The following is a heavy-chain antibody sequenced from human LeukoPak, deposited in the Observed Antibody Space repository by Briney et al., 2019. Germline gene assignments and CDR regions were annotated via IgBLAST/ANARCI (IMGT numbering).Heavy chain of an antibody. J-gene: IGHJ4*02. D-gene: IGHD6-13*01. V-gene: IGHV1-18*04. CDR3: ARAPFEASSYNRWVAAAGTD. Sequence: GASVKVSCKASGYTFTSYYMHWVRQAPGQGLEWMGWISAYNGNTNYAQKLQGRVTMTTDTSTSTAYMELRSLRSDDTAVYYCARAPFEASSYNRWVAAAGTDWGQGTLVTVSS. CDR1: GYTFTSYY. CDR2: ISAYNGNT.